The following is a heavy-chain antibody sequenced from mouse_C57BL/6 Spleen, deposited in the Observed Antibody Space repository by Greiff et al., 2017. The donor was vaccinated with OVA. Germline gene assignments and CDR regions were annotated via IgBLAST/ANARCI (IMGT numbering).Heavy chain of an antibody. Sequence: QVQLQQSGPELVKPGASVKISCKASGYAFSSSWMNWVKQRPGKGLEWIGRIYPGDGDTNYNGKFKGKATLTADKSSSTAYMQLSSLTSEDSAVYFCARPLLDYWGQGTTLTVSS. CDR2: IYPGDGDT. CDR3: ARPLLDY. CDR1: GYAFSSSW. D-gene: IGHD2-1*01. J-gene: IGHJ2*01. V-gene: IGHV1-82*01.